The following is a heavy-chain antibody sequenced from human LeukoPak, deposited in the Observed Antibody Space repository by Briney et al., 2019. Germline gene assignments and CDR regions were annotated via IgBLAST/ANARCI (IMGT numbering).Heavy chain of an antibody. D-gene: IGHD7-27*01. J-gene: IGHJ4*02. CDR2: ISSGGNT. CDR1: GFTFSSYS. Sequence: PGGSLSLSCAASGFTFSSYSMHWVRQAPGKGLEWVSFISSGGNTYYADSVRGRFTISRDNANNSLYLQMNSLRAEDTAVHYCARPNWVRPFDYSGQGALVTVSS. CDR3: ARPNWVRPFDY. V-gene: IGHV3-21*01.